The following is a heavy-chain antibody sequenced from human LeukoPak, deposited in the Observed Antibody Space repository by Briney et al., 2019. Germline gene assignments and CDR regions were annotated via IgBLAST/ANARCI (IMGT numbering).Heavy chain of an antibody. J-gene: IGHJ4*02. CDR2: ISYDGSNK. CDR3: ARDRVVAGSYFDY. Sequence: SGGSLRLSCAASGFIFSNYVMGWVRQAPGKGLEWVAVISYDGSNKYYADSVKGRFTISRDNSKNTLYLQMNSLRAEDTAVYYCARDRVVAGSYFDYWGQGTLVTVSS. V-gene: IGHV3-30-3*01. CDR1: GFIFSNYV. D-gene: IGHD2-2*01.